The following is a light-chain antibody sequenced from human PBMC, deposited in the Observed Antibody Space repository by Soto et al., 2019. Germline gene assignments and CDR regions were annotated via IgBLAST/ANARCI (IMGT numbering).Light chain of an antibody. J-gene: IGKJ1*01. Sequence: EIVLAQSPVTLCLSPGERATLSCRASQSVSSGYLAWYQQKPGQAPRLLIYGASSRATGIPDRFSGSRSGTDFTLTISRLEPEDFAVYYCQQYGSSPLTFGQGTNVDIK. CDR1: QSVSSGY. CDR3: QQYGSSPLT. CDR2: GAS. V-gene: IGKV3-20*01.